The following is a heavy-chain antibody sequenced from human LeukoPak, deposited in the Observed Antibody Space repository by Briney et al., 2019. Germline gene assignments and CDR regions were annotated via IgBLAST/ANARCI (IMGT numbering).Heavy chain of an antibody. CDR1: GYTFTSYD. J-gene: IGHJ6*02. Sequence: GASVKVSCEASGYTFTSYDINWVRQATGQGLEWMGWMNPNSGNTGYAQKFQGRVTMTRNTSISTAYMELSSLRSEDTAVYYCARGRDQLLFLKYYYGMDVWGQGTTVTVSS. CDR3: ARGRDQLLFLKYYYGMDV. D-gene: IGHD2-2*01. V-gene: IGHV1-8*01. CDR2: MNPNSGNT.